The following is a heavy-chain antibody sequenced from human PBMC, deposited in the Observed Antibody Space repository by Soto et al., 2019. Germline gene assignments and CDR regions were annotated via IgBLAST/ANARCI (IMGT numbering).Heavy chain of an antibody. CDR3: ARQRSGYYDSSGYYEAEYFQH. Sequence: SETLSLTCTVSGGSISSSSYYWGWIRQPPGKGLEWIGGIYYSGSTYYNPSLKSRVTISVDTSKNQFSLKLSSVTAADTAVYYCARQRSGYYDSSGYYEAEYFQHWGQGTLVTVSS. CDR1: GGSISSSSYY. V-gene: IGHV4-39*01. D-gene: IGHD3-22*01. J-gene: IGHJ1*01. CDR2: IYYSGST.